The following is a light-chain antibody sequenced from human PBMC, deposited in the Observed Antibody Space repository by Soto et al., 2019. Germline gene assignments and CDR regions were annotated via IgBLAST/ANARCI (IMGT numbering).Light chain of an antibody. Sequence: IVLTQSPATLSLSPGERSTLSCRASQSVSSYLAWYQQKPGKAPRLLIYDASNRATGVPARFSGSGYGTDLTITISSLETEDFEVYYCQQRSNSPRTFGQGTQVDI. J-gene: IGKJ1*01. CDR1: QSVSSY. CDR3: QQRSNSPRT. V-gene: IGKV3-11*01. CDR2: DAS.